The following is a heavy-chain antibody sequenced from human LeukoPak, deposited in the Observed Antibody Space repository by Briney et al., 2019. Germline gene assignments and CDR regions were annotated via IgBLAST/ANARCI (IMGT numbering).Heavy chain of an antibody. Sequence: PGGSLRLSCAASGFIFSNYWMHWVRQAPGKGLVWVSRIASDGSSTTYADSVKGRFSISRDNAKNTLYLQMNSLRVEDTAVYYCARGRPHGNDYWGQGTLVTVSS. V-gene: IGHV3-74*01. CDR2: IASDGSST. CDR1: GFIFSNYW. J-gene: IGHJ4*02. D-gene: IGHD4-23*01. CDR3: ARGRPHGNDY.